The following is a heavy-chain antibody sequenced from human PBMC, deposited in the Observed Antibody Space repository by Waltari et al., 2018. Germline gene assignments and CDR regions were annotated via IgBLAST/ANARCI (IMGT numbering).Heavy chain of an antibody. J-gene: IGHJ5*02. CDR2: INPCSGDT. Sequence: QVQLVQSGAEVKKPGASVKVSCKASGYTFTGYYMHWVRQAPGQGLGWMGWINPCSGDTKYAQRFQGGVTMTRDTSITTAYMELNSLRSDDTAVYYCARGIGWGFDPGGQGTLVTVSS. V-gene: IGHV1-2*02. CDR1: GYTFTGYY. D-gene: IGHD6-19*01. CDR3: ARGIGWGFDP.